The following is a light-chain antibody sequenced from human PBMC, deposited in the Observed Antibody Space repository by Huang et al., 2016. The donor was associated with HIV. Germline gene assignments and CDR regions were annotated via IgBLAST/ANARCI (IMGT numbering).Light chain of an antibody. J-gene: IGKJ5*01. V-gene: IGKV1-NL1*01. CDR2: AAS. CDR1: QDIRSS. Sequence: DILLTQSPSSLSASVGDRVTITCRASQDIRSSLAWYQQKPGKAPKLLLFAASRLESGVPSRFSGSGSGTDYTLTISSLQPEDFATYYCQQYYTTPRDTFGQGTRLAIK. CDR3: QQYYTTPRDT.